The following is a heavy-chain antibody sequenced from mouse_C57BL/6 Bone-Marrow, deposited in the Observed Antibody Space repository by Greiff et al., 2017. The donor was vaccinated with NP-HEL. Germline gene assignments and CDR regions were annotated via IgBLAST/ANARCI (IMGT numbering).Heavy chain of an antibody. CDR1: GFTFSSYG. V-gene: IGHV5-6*01. CDR3: ARGWGADFTCFAY. CDR2: ISSGGSYT. J-gene: IGHJ3*01. Sequence: EVKLQESGGDLVKPGGSLKLSCAASGFTFSSYGMSWVRQTPDQRLEWVATISSGGSYTYYPDSVKGRFTISRDNAKNTLYRQMGSLKSEDTAMDNGARGWGADFTCFAYGGKGTLVNVSA.